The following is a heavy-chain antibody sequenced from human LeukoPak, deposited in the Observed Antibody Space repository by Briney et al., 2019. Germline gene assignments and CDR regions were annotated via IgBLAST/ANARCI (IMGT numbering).Heavy chain of an antibody. D-gene: IGHD4-17*01. Sequence: SGPTLVKPTQTLTLTCTFSGFSLTTTGVGVGWIRQPPGKALEWLALIYWNDDNRYSPSLKKRLTISKDTSKKQVVLRMTNMDPVDTATYYCAHYGDYRYMYYFDSWGQGTLVTVSS. J-gene: IGHJ4*02. CDR3: AHYGDYRYMYYFDS. V-gene: IGHV2-5*01. CDR2: IYWNDDN. CDR1: GFSLTTTGVG.